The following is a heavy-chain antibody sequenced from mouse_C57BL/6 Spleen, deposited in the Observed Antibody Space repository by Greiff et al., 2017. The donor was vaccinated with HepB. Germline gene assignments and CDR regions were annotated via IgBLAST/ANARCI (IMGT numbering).Heavy chain of an antibody. CDR3: ARYRYDYGGFAY. Sequence: EVKLMESGGGLVQPGGSLSLSCAASGFTFTDYYMSWVRQPPGKALEWLGFIRNKANGYTTEYSASVKGRFTISRDNSQSILYLQMNALRAEDSATYYCARYRYDYGGFAYWGQGTLVTVSA. CDR2: IRNKANGYTT. CDR1: GFTFTDYY. V-gene: IGHV7-3*01. J-gene: IGHJ3*01. D-gene: IGHD2-4*01.